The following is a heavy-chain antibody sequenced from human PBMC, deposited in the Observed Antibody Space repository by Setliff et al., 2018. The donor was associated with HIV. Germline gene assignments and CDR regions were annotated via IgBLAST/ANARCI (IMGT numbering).Heavy chain of an antibody. J-gene: IGHJ1*01. V-gene: IGHV1-18*01. CDR2: ISAYNGNT. D-gene: IGHD3-22*01. CDR3: ARDPSSGIYYDSSGQYFQN. Sequence: ASVKVSCKATGYIFTSYGISWVRQAPGQGLEWMGWISAYNGNTNYAQKFQGRVSMTIDTSTSTAYMGLRSLRPDDTAVYFCARDPSSGIYYDSSGQYFQNWGQGTLVTVSS. CDR1: GYIFTSYG.